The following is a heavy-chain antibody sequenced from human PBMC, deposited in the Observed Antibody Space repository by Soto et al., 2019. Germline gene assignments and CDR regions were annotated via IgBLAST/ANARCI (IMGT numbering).Heavy chain of an antibody. CDR1: GFTFSSYA. CDR3: ARESGRDGYSYYYYGMDV. D-gene: IGHD2-15*01. V-gene: IGHV3-30-3*01. Sequence: PGGSLRLSCAASGFTFSSYAMHWVRQAPGKGLEWVAVISYDGSNKYYADSVKGRFTISRDNSKNTLYLQMNSLRAEDTAVYYCARESGRDGYSYYYYGMDVWGQGTTVTVSS. J-gene: IGHJ6*02. CDR2: ISYDGSNK.